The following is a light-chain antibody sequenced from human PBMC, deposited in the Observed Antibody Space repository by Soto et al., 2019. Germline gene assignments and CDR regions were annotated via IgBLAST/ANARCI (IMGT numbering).Light chain of an antibody. CDR1: QDISRA. CDR3: QQTSIIPWT. V-gene: IGKV1-13*02. CDR2: PAS. J-gene: IGKJ1*01. Sequence: AIQLTQSPSSLSATVGDRVTITCRASQDISRALAWYQQKPGKAPNLLISPASNLRSGVPSRFSGSGSGTDFTLTINGLQPEDFATYYCQQTSIIPWTFGQGTTVEF.